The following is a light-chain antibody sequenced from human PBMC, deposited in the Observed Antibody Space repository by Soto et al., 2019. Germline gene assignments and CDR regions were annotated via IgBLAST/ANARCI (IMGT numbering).Light chain of an antibody. CDR3: ASYAGSNNWGV. CDR1: GNDVGGYNY. J-gene: IGLJ3*02. CDR2: EVY. V-gene: IGLV2-8*01. Sequence: QSVLTQPPSASGSPGQSVTISCTGTGNDVGGYNYVSWYQQYPGKAPKLIIYEVYKRPSGVPDRFSGSKSGNTASLTVSGLQAEDEADYCCASYAGSNNWGVFGGGTKVTVL.